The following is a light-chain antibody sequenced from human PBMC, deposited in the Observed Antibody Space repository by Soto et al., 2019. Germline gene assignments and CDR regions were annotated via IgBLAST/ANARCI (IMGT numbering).Light chain of an antibody. Sequence: IVLTQSPGTLSLSPGERATLSCRASQSVSNSYLAWYQQKPGQAPRLLIYGASSRATGIPDRFSGSGSGTDFTLTISRLEPEDFAVYYCQQYGSSPPGLTFGGGTKVDIK. CDR2: GAS. CDR3: QQYGSSPPGLT. J-gene: IGKJ4*01. CDR1: QSVSNSY. V-gene: IGKV3-20*01.